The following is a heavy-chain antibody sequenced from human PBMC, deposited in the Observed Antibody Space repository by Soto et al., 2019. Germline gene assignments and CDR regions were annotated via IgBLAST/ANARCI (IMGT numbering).Heavy chain of an antibody. Sequence: SETLSLTCTVSGGSISSGGYYWSWIRQHPGKGLEWVGYIYYSGSTYYNPSLKSRVTISVDTSKNQFSLKLSSVTAADTAVYYCARAIYSYGYPGYYYGMDVWGQGTTVTVSS. CDR1: GGSISSGGYY. CDR2: IYYSGST. J-gene: IGHJ6*02. CDR3: ARAIYSYGYPGYYYGMDV. D-gene: IGHD5-18*01. V-gene: IGHV4-31*03.